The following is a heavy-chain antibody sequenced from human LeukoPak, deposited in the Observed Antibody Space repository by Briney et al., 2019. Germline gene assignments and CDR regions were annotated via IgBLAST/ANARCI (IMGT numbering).Heavy chain of an antibody. V-gene: IGHV3-7*01. Sequence: PGGSLRLSCAASGFTFSSYAMHWVRQAPGKGLEWVANIKQDGSEKYYVDSVKGRFTISRDNAKNSLYLQMNSLRAEDTAVYYCARRYTAAGTLVVVFDYWGQGTLVTVSS. J-gene: IGHJ4*02. CDR1: GFTFSSYA. CDR3: ARRYTAAGTLVVVFDY. D-gene: IGHD6-13*01. CDR2: IKQDGSEK.